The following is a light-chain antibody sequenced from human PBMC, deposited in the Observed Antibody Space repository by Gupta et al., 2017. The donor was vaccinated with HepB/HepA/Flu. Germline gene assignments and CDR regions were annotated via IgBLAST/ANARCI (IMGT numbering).Light chain of an antibody. V-gene: IGLV2-11*01. J-gene: IGLJ3*02. CDR1: RSDVGGYNY. Sequence: QSALTQPRSVSGSPGQSVIISCTGTRSDVGGYNYVSWYQQHPGKAHKLMSDEVTKRPSGVPDRFSGSKAGNTASLNISGLQAEDEAEYDGCSYKGGYTCWVFGGGTKMTVL. CDR2: EVT. CDR3: CSYKGGYTCWV.